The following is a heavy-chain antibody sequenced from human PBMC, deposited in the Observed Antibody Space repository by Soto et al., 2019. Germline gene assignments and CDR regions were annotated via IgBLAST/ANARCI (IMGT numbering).Heavy chain of an antibody. J-gene: IGHJ6*02. D-gene: IGHD3-3*01. CDR1: GFTFSSYA. CDR3: AKHGNYDFWSGYLDYYYYGMDV. V-gene: IGHV3-23*01. CDR2: ISGSGGST. Sequence: PGGSLRLSCAASGFTFSSYAMSWVRQAPGKGLEWVSAISGSGGSTYYADSVKGRFTISRDNSKNTLYLQMNSLRAEDTAVYYCAKHGNYDFWSGYLDYYYYGMDVWGQGTTVTVSS.